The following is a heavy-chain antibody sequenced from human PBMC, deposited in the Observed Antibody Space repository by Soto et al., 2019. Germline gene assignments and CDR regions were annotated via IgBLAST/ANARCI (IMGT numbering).Heavy chain of an antibody. D-gene: IGHD3-16*01. Sequence: VQLVESGGGLIQPGGSLRLSCAASGFTVSNNHMTWVRQAEGKGLELVSFVHGGGSTSYADSVKGRFTISRDNSKTSLYLQMDSLRAEDTAIYYCAGRLTTAASLDYWGRGPLVTVSS. V-gene: IGHV3-53*01. CDR1: GFTVSNNH. CDR2: VHGGGST. J-gene: IGHJ4*02. CDR3: AGRLTTAASLDY.